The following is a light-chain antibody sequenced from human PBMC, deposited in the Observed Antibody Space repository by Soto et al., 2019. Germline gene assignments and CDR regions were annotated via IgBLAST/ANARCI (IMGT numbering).Light chain of an antibody. Sequence: QSVLTQPASVSGSPGQSITISCTGTSNDVGSYNLVSWYQHHPGKAPKLMIFEGSKRPSGVSNRFSGSKSDNTASLTISGLQAEDEADFYCCSYAGSNYYVFGTGT. J-gene: IGLJ1*01. CDR1: SNDVGSYNL. CDR2: EGS. V-gene: IGLV2-23*01. CDR3: CSYAGSNYYV.